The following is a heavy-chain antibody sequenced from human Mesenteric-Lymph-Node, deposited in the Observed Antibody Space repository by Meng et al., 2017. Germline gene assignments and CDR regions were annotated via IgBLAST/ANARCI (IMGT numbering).Heavy chain of an antibody. CDR3: ARWTRIAAAFYFDY. V-gene: IGHV3-30*01. CDR2: ISYDGSNK. J-gene: IGHJ4*02. Sequence: GGSLRLSCAASGFTFSSYAMHWVRQAPGKGLEWVAVISYDGSNKYYADSVKGRFTISRDNSKNTLYLQMNSLRAEDTAVYYCARWTRIAAAFYFDYWGQGTLVTVSS. D-gene: IGHD6-13*01. CDR1: GFTFSSYA.